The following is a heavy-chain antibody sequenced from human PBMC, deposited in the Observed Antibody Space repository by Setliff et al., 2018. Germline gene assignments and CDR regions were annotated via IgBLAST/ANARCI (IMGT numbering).Heavy chain of an antibody. D-gene: IGHD2-8*02. CDR3: TVYNTGSSKDHY. CDR1: GGSISSHY. Sequence: SETLSLTCTVSGGSISSHYWSWIRQPPGKGLEWIGSIYYSGSTNYDPSLKSRVTISVDTSKNQFSLKLSSVTAADTALYYCTVYNTGSSKDHYWGQGTPVTVSS. CDR2: IYYSGST. V-gene: IGHV4-59*03. J-gene: IGHJ4*02.